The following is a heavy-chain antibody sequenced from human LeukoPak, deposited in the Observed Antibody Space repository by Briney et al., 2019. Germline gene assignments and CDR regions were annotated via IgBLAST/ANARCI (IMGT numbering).Heavy chain of an antibody. CDR3: ARGLAGNVDV. CDR1: GDSVSGNSAT. V-gene: IGHV6-1*01. D-gene: IGHD4-23*01. CDR2: TYYRSKWHH. Sequence: SQTLSLTCAISGDSVSGNSATWNWIRQSPSRGLEWLGRTYYRSKWHHEYAVSVRSRITINADTSKNQFSLQLNSVTPEDTAVYFCARGLAGNVDVWGQGTLVTVSS. J-gene: IGHJ4*02.